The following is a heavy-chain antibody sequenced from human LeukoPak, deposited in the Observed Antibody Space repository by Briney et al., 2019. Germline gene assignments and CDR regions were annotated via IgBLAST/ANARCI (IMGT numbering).Heavy chain of an antibody. CDR3: AGRYSSGKFDY. CDR2: IYYSGST. J-gene: IGHJ4*02. CDR1: GGSISSGGYY. V-gene: IGHV4-31*03. Sequence: SETLSLTCTVSGGSISSGGYYWSWIRQHPGKGLEWIGYIYYSGSTYYNPSLKSRVTISVDTSKNQFSLKLGSVTAADTAVYYCAGRYSSGKFDYWGQGTLVTVSS. D-gene: IGHD6-19*01.